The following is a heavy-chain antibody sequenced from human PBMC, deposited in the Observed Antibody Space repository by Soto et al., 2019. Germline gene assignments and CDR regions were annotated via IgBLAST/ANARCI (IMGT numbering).Heavy chain of an antibody. J-gene: IGHJ4*02. CDR3: ASVGVVVVAATPSTAY. CDR1: GFTFSSYS. Sequence: EVQLVESGGGLVKPGGSMRLSCAASGFTFSSYSMNWVRQAPGKGLEWVSSISSSSSYIYYADSVKGRFTISRDNAKNSLYLPMNSLRAEDTAVYYCASVGVVVVAATPSTAYWGQGTLVTVSS. D-gene: IGHD2-15*01. V-gene: IGHV3-21*01. CDR2: ISSSSSYI.